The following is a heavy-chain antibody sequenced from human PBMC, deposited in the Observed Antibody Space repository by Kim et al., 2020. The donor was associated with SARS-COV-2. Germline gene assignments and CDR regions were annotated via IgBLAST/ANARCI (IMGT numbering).Heavy chain of an antibody. CDR3: ARHLRNWYFDL. Sequence: PSLKGPVTISVDTAKNQFSLKLSSVTAADPAVYYCARHLRNWYFDLWGRGTLVTVSS. V-gene: IGHV4-39*01. J-gene: IGHJ2*01.